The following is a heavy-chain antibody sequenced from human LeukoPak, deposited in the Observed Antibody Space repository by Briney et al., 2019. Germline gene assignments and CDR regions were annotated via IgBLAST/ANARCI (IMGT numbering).Heavy chain of an antibody. V-gene: IGHV3-21*01. CDR3: ARDQGRYCSGGSCSLFDY. D-gene: IGHD2-15*01. CDR1: GFTFSSYS. Sequence: PGGSLRLSCAASGFTFSSYSMNWVRQAPGKELEWVSSISGSSSYIYYADSLKGRFTISRHNAKNSLYLQMNSLRAEDTAVYYCARDQGRYCSGGSCSLFDYWGQGTLVTVSS. CDR2: ISGSSSYI. J-gene: IGHJ4*02.